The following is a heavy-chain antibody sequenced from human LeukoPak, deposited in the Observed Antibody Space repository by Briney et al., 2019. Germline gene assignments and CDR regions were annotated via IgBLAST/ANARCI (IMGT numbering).Heavy chain of an antibody. V-gene: IGHV3-33*05. Sequence: PGGSLRLSCAASGLTFSSYGMHWVRQAPGKGLEWVAVISYDGSNKYYADSVKGRFTISRDNSKNTLYLQMNSLRAEDTAVYYCARDSEMATYFDYWGQGTLVTVSS. CDR2: ISYDGSNK. CDR1: GLTFSSYG. CDR3: ARDSEMATYFDY. J-gene: IGHJ4*02. D-gene: IGHD5-24*01.